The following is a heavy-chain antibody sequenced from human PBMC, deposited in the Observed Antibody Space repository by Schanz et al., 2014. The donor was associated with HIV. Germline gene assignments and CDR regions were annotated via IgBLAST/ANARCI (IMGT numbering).Heavy chain of an antibody. D-gene: IGHD3-16*01. Sequence: EVQLLESGGGLVQPGGSLRISCVASGFSFLRYEMSWVRQAPGKGLEWLSTLSGSGDRTYYADSVKGRVTISRDNSKNTLYLQMNSLRAEDAAVYYCAIRTPMISFGAFDIWGRGTMVTVSS. CDR2: LSGSGDRT. V-gene: IGHV3-23*01. CDR1: GFSFLRYE. CDR3: AIRTPMISFGAFDI. J-gene: IGHJ3*02.